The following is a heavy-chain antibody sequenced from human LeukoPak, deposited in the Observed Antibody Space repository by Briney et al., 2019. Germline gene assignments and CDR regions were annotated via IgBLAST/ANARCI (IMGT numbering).Heavy chain of an antibody. J-gene: IGHJ4*02. CDR3: ASGTYRLGDY. V-gene: IGHV3-23*01. Sequence: GGSLRLSCEASGFGFSTYGMSWVRQAPGKELEWVAGISGSGEDTHYAHSVKGRFRISRDNSKNTLYLQMNSLRNEDTAIYYCASGTYRLGDYWGQGTLVPVSS. D-gene: IGHD3-10*01. CDR2: ISGSGEDT. CDR1: GFGFSTYG.